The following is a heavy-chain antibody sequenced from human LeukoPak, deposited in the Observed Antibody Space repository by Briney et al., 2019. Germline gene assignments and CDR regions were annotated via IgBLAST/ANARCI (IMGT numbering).Heavy chain of an antibody. V-gene: IGHV4-39*07. D-gene: IGHD3-22*01. CDR1: GGSISSSSYY. J-gene: IGHJ5*02. CDR3: ARDQVAMIVDEPDPFNWFDP. Sequence: SETLSLTCTVSGGSISSSSYYWGWIRQPPGKGLEWIGSIYYSGSTYYNPSLKSRVTISVDTSKNQFSLKLSSVTAADTAVYYCARDQVAMIVDEPDPFNWFDPWGQGTLVTASS. CDR2: IYYSGST.